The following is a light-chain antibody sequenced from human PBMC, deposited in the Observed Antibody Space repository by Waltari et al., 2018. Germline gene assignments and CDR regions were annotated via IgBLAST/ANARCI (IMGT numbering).Light chain of an antibody. V-gene: IGLV7-46*01. CDR1: TGAVTSSHY. CDR2: DTS. CDR3: LLHYSGPRV. Sequence: QAVVTQEPSVTVSPGGTVTLTCGSSTGAVTSSHYPYWFQQKPGQAPRTLVYDTSNKHSCTPARCSGSVVGGKAALTLSGAQPEDEAEYYCLLHYSGPRVFGGGTKVTVL. J-gene: IGLJ2*01.